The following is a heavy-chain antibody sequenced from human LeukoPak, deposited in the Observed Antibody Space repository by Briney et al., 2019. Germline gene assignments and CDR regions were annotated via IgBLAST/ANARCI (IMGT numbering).Heavy chain of an antibody. Sequence: SETLSLTCTVSGGSISSYYWSWIRQPPGKGLEWIGYIYYSGSTNYNPSLKSGVTISVDTSKNQFSLKLSSVTAADTAVYYCARVAAARGYAFDIWGQGTMVTVSS. D-gene: IGHD6-13*01. J-gene: IGHJ3*02. CDR1: GGSISSYY. CDR2: IYYSGST. V-gene: IGHV4-59*12. CDR3: ARVAAARGYAFDI.